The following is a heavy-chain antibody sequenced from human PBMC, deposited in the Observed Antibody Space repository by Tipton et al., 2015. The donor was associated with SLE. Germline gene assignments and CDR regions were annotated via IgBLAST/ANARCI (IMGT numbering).Heavy chain of an antibody. CDR1: GFTFTSSA. Sequence: QLVQSGAEVKKPGTSVKFSCKASGFTFTSSAMHWVRQVRGQHLEWIGWIVVGSGTTDYAQKFKERVTITRDMSTSTAYMELSGLRSEDTAVYYCAASSTVTAGKNYYAMDVWGQGTTVTVSS. V-gene: IGHV1-58*02. CDR2: IVVGSGTT. D-gene: IGHD4-17*01. CDR3: AASSTVTAGKNYYAMDV. J-gene: IGHJ6*02.